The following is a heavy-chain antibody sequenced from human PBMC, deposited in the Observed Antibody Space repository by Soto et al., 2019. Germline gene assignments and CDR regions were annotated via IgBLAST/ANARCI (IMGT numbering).Heavy chain of an antibody. D-gene: IGHD2-15*01. CDR2: ISAYNGNT. Sequence: GASVKVSCKASGYTFTSYGISWVRQAPGQGLEWMGWISAYNGNTNYAQKLQGRVTMTTDTSTSTAYMELRSLRSDDTAVYYCARASPSSGYDLVDIVVVVAASYYYYGMDVWGQGTTVTVSS. CDR1: GYTFTSYG. CDR3: ARASPSSGYDLVDIVVVVAASYYYYGMDV. V-gene: IGHV1-18*01. J-gene: IGHJ6*02.